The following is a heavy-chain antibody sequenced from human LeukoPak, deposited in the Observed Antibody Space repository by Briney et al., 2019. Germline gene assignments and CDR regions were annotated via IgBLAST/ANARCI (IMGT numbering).Heavy chain of an antibody. V-gene: IGHV4-30-2*01. CDR1: GGSISSGGYS. D-gene: IGHD6-13*01. Sequence: SQTLSLTCAVSGGSISSGGYSWSWIRQPPGKGLEWIGYIYHSGSTYYNPSLKSRVTISVDRSKNQSSLKLSSVTAADTAVYYCARDSALYSSSWYWFDPWGQGTLVTVSS. CDR3: ARDSALYSSSWYWFDP. CDR2: IYHSGST. J-gene: IGHJ5*02.